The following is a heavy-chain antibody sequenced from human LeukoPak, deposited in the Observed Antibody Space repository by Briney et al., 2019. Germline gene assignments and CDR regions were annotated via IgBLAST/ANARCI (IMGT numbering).Heavy chain of an antibody. V-gene: IGHV3-15*01. J-gene: IGHJ3*02. D-gene: IGHD3-16*01. CDR2: IKSKVNGETT. Sequence: PGGSLRLSCAASGFSFNYAWMNWVRQAPGKGLEWVGRIKSKVNGETTDYAAPVKGKFIISRDDSRNTVYLQMSSLEPEDTAVYYCATGGYAFDIWGQGTMVTVSS. CDR1: GFSFNYAW. CDR3: ATGGYAFDI.